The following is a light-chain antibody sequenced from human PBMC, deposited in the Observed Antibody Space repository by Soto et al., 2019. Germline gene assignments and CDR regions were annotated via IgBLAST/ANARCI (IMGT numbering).Light chain of an antibody. CDR1: QTVRNNY. CDR2: DAS. Sequence: EIVLTQSPGTLSLSPGERATLSCRASQTVRNNYLAWYQQKPGQAPRLLIYDASSRATGIPDRFSGGGSGTDFTLTISRLEPEDFAVYYCQQFSSYPLTFGGVTKVDIK. J-gene: IGKJ4*01. V-gene: IGKV3-20*01. CDR3: QQFSSYPLT.